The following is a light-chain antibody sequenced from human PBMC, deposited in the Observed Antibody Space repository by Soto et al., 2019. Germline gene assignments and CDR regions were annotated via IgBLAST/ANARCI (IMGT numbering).Light chain of an antibody. V-gene: IGKV1-5*01. J-gene: IGKJ2*02. CDR1: QSVTDW. CDR3: QQYYRSCT. Sequence: DIQLTQSPSTLSASVGDXXTIXXRASQSVTDWLAWYQQKPGKAPKLLIYDASSLQSGVPSRFSGSGSGTEFSLTISSLQPDDFATYYCQQYYRSCTFGQGTKVEIK. CDR2: DAS.